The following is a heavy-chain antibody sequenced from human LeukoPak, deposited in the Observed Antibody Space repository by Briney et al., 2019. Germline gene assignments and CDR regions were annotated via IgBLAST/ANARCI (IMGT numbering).Heavy chain of an antibody. CDR3: AREAIAAAGPDYYYYYMDV. Sequence: PSETLSLTCTVSGGSISSYYWSWIRQPAGKGLEWIGRIYTSGSTNYNPSLKSRVTMSVDTSKNQFSLKLSSVTAADTAVYYCAREAIAAAGPDYYYYYMDVWGKGTTVTVSS. CDR2: IYTSGST. D-gene: IGHD6-13*01. V-gene: IGHV4-4*07. J-gene: IGHJ6*03. CDR1: GGSISSYY.